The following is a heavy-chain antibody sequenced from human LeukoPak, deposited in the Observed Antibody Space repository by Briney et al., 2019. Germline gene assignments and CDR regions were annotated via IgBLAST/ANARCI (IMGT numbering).Heavy chain of an antibody. CDR3: ARPYDSNRDHSGYGY. CDR2: INQDGSEE. Sequence: GGSLRLSCATSGFTFSNYWMSWVRQAPGKGLEWVANINQDGSEEYYVDSVRGRFTISRDNAKNSLYLQMNSLGAEDAAVYYCARPYDSNRDHSGYGYWGRGTLVTVSS. D-gene: IGHD5-12*01. CDR1: GFTFSNYW. V-gene: IGHV3-7*02. J-gene: IGHJ4*02.